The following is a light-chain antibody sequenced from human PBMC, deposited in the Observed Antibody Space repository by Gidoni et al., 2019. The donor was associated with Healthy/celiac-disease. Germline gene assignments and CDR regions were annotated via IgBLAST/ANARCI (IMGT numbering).Light chain of an antibody. CDR2: DAS. V-gene: IGKV3-11*01. Sequence: DIALTQSPATLSLSPGERATISCRASQSVSSYLASSQQKHGAALRLLIYDASNSAPGIPAMFSGGGSGTEFTLTISSLEPEDFAVYYFQQRSNWPPLTFGGGTKVEIK. CDR3: QQRSNWPPLT. J-gene: IGKJ4*02. CDR1: QSVSSY.